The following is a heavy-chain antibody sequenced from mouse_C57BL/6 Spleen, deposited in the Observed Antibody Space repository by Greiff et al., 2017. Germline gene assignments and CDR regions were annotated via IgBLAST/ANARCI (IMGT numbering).Heavy chain of an antibody. D-gene: IGHD2-4*01. CDR2: ISNGGGST. CDR3: ARRWGDYDGYCFAY. CDR1: GFTFSDYY. Sequence: EVQGVESGGGLVQPGGSLKLSCAASGFTFSDYYMYWVRQTPEKRLEWVAYISNGGGSTYYPDTVKGRFTISRDNAKNTLYLQLSRLKSEDTAMYYCARRWGDYDGYCFAYWGQGTTLTVSS. J-gene: IGHJ2*01. V-gene: IGHV5-12*01.